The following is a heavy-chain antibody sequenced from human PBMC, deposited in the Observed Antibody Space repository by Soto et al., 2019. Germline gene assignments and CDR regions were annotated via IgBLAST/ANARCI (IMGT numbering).Heavy chain of an antibody. CDR2: ISADGNYR. CDR1: GFGFSNYG. CDR3: ARQSGWRGVVVVVLDY. J-gene: IGHJ4*02. Sequence: QVLLVQSGGGVVQPGRSQRLSCEASGFGFSNYGFHWVRQAPGKGLEWVSFISADGNYRAHADSVKCRFTISRDNSVDRLYLQMDRPRPEETARYYCARQSGWRGVVVVVLDYWRRRVLVAVSS. D-gene: IGHD2-15*01. V-gene: IGHV3-30*13.